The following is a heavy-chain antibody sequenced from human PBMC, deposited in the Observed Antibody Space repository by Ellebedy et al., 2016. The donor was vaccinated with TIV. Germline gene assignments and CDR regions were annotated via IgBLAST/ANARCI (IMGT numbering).Heavy chain of an antibody. D-gene: IGHD4-17*01. J-gene: IGHJ2*01. CDR3: ARTENGDYAVYWYFAL. V-gene: IGHV1-24*01. CDR1: GYTLTDVS. Sequence: ASAKVSCKVSGYTLTDVSMHWVRQDPGKGLEWRGGFDPEDGETIYAQKFQGRVTMTEDTSTDTAYMELRRLRSEDTAVYYCARTENGDYAVYWYFALWGRGTLVTVSS. CDR2: FDPEDGET.